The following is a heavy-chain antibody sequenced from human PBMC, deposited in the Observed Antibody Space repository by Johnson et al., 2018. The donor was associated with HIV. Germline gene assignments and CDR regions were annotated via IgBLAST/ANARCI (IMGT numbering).Heavy chain of an antibody. V-gene: IGHV3-66*01. J-gene: IGHJ3*02. CDR1: GFTVSSNY. D-gene: IGHD3-10*01. CDR3: ARDASYYGSANDAFDI. Sequence: VQLVESGGGLVQPGGSLRLSCAASGFTVSSNYMSWVRQAPGKGLEWDSVIYSGGSTYYADSVKGRFTISRDNSKNTLYLQMNSLRAEDTAVYYCARDASYYGSANDAFDIWGQGTMVTVSS. CDR2: IYSGGST.